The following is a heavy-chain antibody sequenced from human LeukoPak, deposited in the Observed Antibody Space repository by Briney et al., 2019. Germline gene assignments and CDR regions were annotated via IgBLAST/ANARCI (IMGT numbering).Heavy chain of an antibody. Sequence: PGGSLRLSCAASGCTFSSYAMRWVRQAPGKGLEWVSAISGSGGSTYYADSVKGRFTISRDNSKNTLYLQMNSLRAEDTAVYYCAKAEATVTTRFDYWGQGTLVTVSS. J-gene: IGHJ4*02. CDR3: AKAEATVTTRFDY. D-gene: IGHD4-17*01. CDR2: ISGSGGST. CDR1: GCTFSSYA. V-gene: IGHV3-23*01.